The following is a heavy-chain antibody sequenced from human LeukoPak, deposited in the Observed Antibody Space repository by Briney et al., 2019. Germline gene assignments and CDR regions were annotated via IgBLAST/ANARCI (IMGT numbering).Heavy chain of an antibody. CDR3: AQDQVVSLWGGYYIMGH. CDR1: GFTFSSYG. V-gene: IGHV3-30*02. J-gene: IGHJ4*02. Sequence: GGSLRLSCAASGFTFSSYGMHWVRQAPGKGLEWVAFIRYDGSNKYYADSVKGRFTISRDNSKNTLYLQMNSLRAEDTAVYYCAQDQVVSLWGGYYIMGHWRQGTLVTVSS. D-gene: IGHD3-3*01. CDR2: IRYDGSNK.